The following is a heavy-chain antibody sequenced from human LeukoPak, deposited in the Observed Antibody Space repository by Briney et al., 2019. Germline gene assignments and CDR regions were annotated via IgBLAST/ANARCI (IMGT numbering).Heavy chain of an antibody. CDR1: GGSISSSSYY. Sequence: SETLSLTCTVSGGSISSSSYYWGWIRQPPGKGLEWIGSIYYSGSTYYNPSLKSRVTISVDTSKNQFSLKLSSVTAADTAVYYCARQGSYGHLDYWGQGTLGTVSS. D-gene: IGHD4-17*01. V-gene: IGHV4-39*01. J-gene: IGHJ4*02. CDR3: ARQGSYGHLDY. CDR2: IYYSGST.